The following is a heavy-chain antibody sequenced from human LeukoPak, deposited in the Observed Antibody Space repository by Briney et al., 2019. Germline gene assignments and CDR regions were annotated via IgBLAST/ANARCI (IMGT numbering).Heavy chain of an antibody. V-gene: IGHV4-38-2*02. CDR2: IYHSGST. J-gene: IGHJ4*02. CDR3: AREVMITFGGVIVTRYFDY. D-gene: IGHD3-16*02. CDR1: GYSISSGYY. Sequence: SETLPLTCTVSGYSISSGYYWGWIRQPPGKGLEWIGSIYHSGSTYYNPSLKSRVTISVDTSKNQFSLKLSSVTAADTAVYYCAREVMITFGGVIVTRYFDYWGQGTLVTVSS.